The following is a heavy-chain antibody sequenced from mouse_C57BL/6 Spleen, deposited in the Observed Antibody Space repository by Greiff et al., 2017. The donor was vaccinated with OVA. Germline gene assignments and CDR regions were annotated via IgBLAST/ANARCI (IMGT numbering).Heavy chain of an antibody. CDR3: ARQVYYDYYYYAMDY. CDR2: ISGGGGNT. Sequence: EVKLMESGGGLVKPGGSLKLSCAASGFTFSSYTMSWVRQTPEKRLEWVATISGGGGNTYYPDSVKGRFTISRDNAKNTLYLQMSSLRSEDTALYYCARQVYYDYYYYAMDYWGQGTSVTVSS. D-gene: IGHD2-4*01. V-gene: IGHV5-9*01. CDR1: GFTFSSYT. J-gene: IGHJ4*01.